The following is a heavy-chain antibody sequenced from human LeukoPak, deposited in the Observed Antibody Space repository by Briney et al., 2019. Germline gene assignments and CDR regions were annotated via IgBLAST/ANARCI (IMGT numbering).Heavy chain of an antibody. CDR3: ASSYSSSWPEIDY. CDR2: IYSGGRT. D-gene: IGHD6-13*01. Sequence: PGGSLRLSCAASGFTVSINYMSWVRQAPGKGLERVSVIYSGGRTDYADSVKGRFTISRDNSKNTLYLQMSSLRAEDTAVYYCASSYSSSWPEIDYWGQGTLVTVSS. V-gene: IGHV3-66*01. CDR1: GFTVSINY. J-gene: IGHJ4*02.